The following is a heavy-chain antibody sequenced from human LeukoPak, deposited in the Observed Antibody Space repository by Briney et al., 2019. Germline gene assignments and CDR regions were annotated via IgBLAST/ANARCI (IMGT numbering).Heavy chain of an antibody. CDR1: GFTFSSYG. D-gene: IGHD1-14*01. CDR3: ARDLVITRRTTFYYGMDV. Sequence: PGRSLRLSCAASGFTFSSYGMHWVRQAPGKGLEWVAVISYDGSNKYYADSVKGRFTISRDNSKNTLYLQMNSLRAEDTAVYYCARDLVITRRTTFYYGMDVWGQGTTVTVSS. CDR2: ISYDGSNK. J-gene: IGHJ6*02. V-gene: IGHV3-30*03.